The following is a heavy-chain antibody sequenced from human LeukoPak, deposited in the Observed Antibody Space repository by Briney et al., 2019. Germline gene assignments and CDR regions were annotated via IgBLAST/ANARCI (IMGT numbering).Heavy chain of an antibody. V-gene: IGHV5-51*01. CDR1: GKSFTTYW. D-gene: IGHD5-12*01. CDR3: ARLTGVATLDY. Sequence: GESLKISCKDSGKSFTTYWIGWVRQMPGKGLEWMGIIQPGDSNTRYSPSFQGQVTISADKSISTAYLQWSSLKASDTAMYYCARLTGVATLDYWGQGTLVTVSS. J-gene: IGHJ4*02. CDR2: IQPGDSNT.